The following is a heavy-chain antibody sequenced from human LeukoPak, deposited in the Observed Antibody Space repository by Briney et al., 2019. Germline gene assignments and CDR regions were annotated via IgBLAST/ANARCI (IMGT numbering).Heavy chain of an antibody. Sequence: GGSLRLSCAASGFSLSSYGMHWVRQAPGKGLEWVAVIWHDGSNKYYGDSVKGRFTISRDNSKNTVYPQMNSLRAEDTAMYYCAKDRDTEYYYYMDVWGKGTTVTVSS. J-gene: IGHJ6*03. CDR2: IWHDGSNK. V-gene: IGHV3-33*06. CDR3: AKDRDTEYYYYMDV. CDR1: GFSLSSYG.